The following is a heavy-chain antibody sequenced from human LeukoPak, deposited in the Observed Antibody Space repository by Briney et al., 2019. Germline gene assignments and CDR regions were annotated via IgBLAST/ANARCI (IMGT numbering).Heavy chain of an antibody. CDR3: ARALPNTDNYNWAFDI. Sequence: PSETLSLTCTVSGGSISTFYWNWIRQPAAKGLEWVGRIHTSGSTKYNPSRNSRGTISIDQSTNKFSPKLNSVTVADTALDGRARALPNTDNYNWAFDIWGQGTMVTVSS. CDR1: GGSISTFY. D-gene: IGHD5-24*01. V-gene: IGHV4-4*07. J-gene: IGHJ3*02. CDR2: IHTSGST.